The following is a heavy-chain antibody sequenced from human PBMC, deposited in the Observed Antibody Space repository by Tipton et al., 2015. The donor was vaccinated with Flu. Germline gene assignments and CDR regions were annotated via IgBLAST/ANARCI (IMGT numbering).Heavy chain of an antibody. V-gene: IGHV4-59*01. CDR1: GGSISSYY. CDR2: IYYSGST. CDR3: ARGIGQDLYYYYGMDV. Sequence: LRLSCTVSGGSISSYYWSWIRQPPRKGLEWIGYIYYSGSTNYNPSLKSRVTMSVDTSKNQFSLKLSSVTAADTAVYYCARGIGQDLYYYYGMDVWGQGP. J-gene: IGHJ6*02. D-gene: IGHD2-15*01.